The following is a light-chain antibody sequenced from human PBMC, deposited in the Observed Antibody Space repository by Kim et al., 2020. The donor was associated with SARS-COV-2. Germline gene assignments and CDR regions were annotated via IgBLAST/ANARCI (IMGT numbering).Light chain of an antibody. CDR1: SSDIGGQNY. CDR3: SSYTRRSTLV. Sequence: QSALTQAASVSGSPGQSITVSCTGTSSDIGGQNYASWYQQHPGKAPKLIIYDVDNRPSGVSDRFSGSKSGNTAYLTISGLQIDDEADYYCSSYTRRSTLVFGTGTKVTV. V-gene: IGLV2-14*03. J-gene: IGLJ1*01. CDR2: DVD.